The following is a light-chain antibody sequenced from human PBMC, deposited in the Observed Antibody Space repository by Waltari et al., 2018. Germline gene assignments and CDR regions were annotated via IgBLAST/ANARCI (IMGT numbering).Light chain of an antibody. J-gene: IGLJ1*01. CDR1: SGDVGSYNY. V-gene: IGLV2-14*01. Sequence: QSALTQPASVSWSPGQSIAISGTGASGDVGSYNYVSWSQQHPGKAPKPTIYDVNKRPSGVSDRFSGSKSGNTASLTISGLQAEDEADYYCSSFTSSSTYVFGTGTKVTVL. CDR2: DVN. CDR3: SSFTSSSTYV.